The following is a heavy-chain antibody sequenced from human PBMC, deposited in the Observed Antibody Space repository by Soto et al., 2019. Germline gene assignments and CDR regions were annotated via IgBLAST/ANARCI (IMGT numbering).Heavy chain of an antibody. Sequence: QVQLVESGGGVVQPGKSVRLSCAASGFIFSNYAMHWVRQAPGKGLEWVADISHDGRNKYHADTVGGRFTISRANSKNTLYLQMDSLTAEDTALYYCAKLPDTILGLSVAHDAFAFWGQGTTVTVSS. CDR2: ISHDGRNK. J-gene: IGHJ3*01. CDR3: AKLPDTILGLSVAHDAFAF. V-gene: IGHV3-30*18. CDR1: GFIFSNYA. D-gene: IGHD2-2*01.